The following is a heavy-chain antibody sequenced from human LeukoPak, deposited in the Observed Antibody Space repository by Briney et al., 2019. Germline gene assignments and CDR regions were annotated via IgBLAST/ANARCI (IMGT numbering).Heavy chain of an antibody. D-gene: IGHD3/OR15-3a*01. V-gene: IGHV3-7*01. CDR2: IKQDGSEK. J-gene: IGHJ4*02. CDR1: GFSFSTYW. Sequence: GGSLRLSCAASGFSFSTYWMTWVRQAPGKGLEWVANIKQDGSEKHYVDSVKGRFTISRDNAKNSLYLQMNSLRAEDTAVYFCAREDWLLSLDYWGQGSQVTVSS. CDR3: AREDWLLSLDY.